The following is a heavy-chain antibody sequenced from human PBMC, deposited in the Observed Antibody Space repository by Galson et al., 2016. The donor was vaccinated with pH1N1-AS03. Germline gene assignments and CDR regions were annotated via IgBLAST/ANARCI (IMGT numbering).Heavy chain of an antibody. J-gene: IGHJ3*01. Sequence: SLRLSCAGSTFIARSNYMSWVRQAPGKGLEWVAGISYHGNNKFYAHSVKGRFTISRDSLQNTLDLQMNSLSAEDSAVYFCARETIRAGEFDLWGRGTVVTVSS. CDR3: ARETIRAGEFDL. D-gene: IGHD1-26*01. CDR2: ISYHGNNK. V-gene: IGHV3-30-3*01. CDR1: TFIARSNY.